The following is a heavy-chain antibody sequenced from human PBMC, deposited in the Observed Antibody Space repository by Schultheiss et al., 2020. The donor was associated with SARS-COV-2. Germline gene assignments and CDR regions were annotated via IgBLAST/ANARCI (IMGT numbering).Heavy chain of an antibody. CDR1: GFTFSSYG. V-gene: IGHV3-23*01. D-gene: IGHD3-3*01. Sequence: GSLRLSCAASGFTFSSYGMHWVRQAPGKGLEWVSGISGGGGSTYYTDSVKGRFTISRDNPKKSLYLQMNSPRAEDTAVYYCAKDREDFWSGPLSYYYGMDVWGQGTTVTVSS. CDR3: AKDREDFWSGPLSYYYGMDV. CDR2: ISGGGGST. J-gene: IGHJ6*02.